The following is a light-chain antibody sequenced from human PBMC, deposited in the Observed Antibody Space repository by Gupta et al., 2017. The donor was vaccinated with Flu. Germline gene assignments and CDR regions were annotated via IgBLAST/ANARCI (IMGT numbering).Light chain of an antibody. CDR2: GSS. CDR1: QSVSNSS. Sequence: EIVLTQSPGTLSLSPGERATLSCRTSQSVSNSSLGWYQQKPGQALRLLIYGSSNRATDIPDRISGSGSVTDFTLAISRRDPEDFAVYYCQHGGNSSWTFGQGTKVEAK. V-gene: IGKV3-20*01. J-gene: IGKJ1*01. CDR3: QHGGNSSWT.